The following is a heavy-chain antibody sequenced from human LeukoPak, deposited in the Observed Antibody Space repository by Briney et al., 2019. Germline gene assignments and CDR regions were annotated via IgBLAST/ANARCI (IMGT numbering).Heavy chain of an antibody. Sequence: PGGSLRLSCAASGFTFSSYGMHWVRQAPGKGLEWVAIIWYDGSNKYYADSVKGRFTISRDNSKNTLYLQMNSLRAEDTAVYFCARGRSSGPLDYWGQGTLVTVSS. CDR1: GFTFSSYG. CDR2: IWYDGSNK. D-gene: IGHD6-19*01. J-gene: IGHJ4*02. V-gene: IGHV3-33*08. CDR3: ARGRSSGPLDY.